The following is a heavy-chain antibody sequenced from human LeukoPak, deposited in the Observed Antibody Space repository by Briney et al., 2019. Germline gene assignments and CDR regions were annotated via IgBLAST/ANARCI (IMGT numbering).Heavy chain of an antibody. CDR3: ARDPSYEQTPSDY. CDR1: GYTFTTHG. Sequence: ASVKVSCKASGYTFTTHGISWVRQAPGQGLEWMGWISDDNGNTNYAQKLQGRVTMTTDTSTSTAYMELRSLRSDDTAVYYCARDPSYEQTPSDYWGQGTLVTVSS. CDR2: ISDDNGNT. V-gene: IGHV1-18*01. J-gene: IGHJ4*02. D-gene: IGHD1/OR15-1a*01.